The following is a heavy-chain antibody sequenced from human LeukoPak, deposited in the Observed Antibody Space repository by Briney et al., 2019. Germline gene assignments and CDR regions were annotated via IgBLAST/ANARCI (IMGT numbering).Heavy chain of an antibody. Sequence: ASVKVSCKVSGYTLTELSMHWVRPAPGKGLEWMGGFDPEDGETIYAQKFQGRVTMTEDTSTDTAYMELSSLRSEDTAVYYCATSPPPYSSSWSGAPYYYYYGMDVWGQGTTVTVSS. CDR2: FDPEDGET. V-gene: IGHV1-24*01. J-gene: IGHJ6*02. D-gene: IGHD6-13*01. CDR3: ATSPPPYSSSWSGAPYYYYYGMDV. CDR1: GYTLTELS.